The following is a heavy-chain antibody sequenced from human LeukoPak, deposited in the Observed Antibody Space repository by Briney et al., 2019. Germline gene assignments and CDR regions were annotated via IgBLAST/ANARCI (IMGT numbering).Heavy chain of an antibody. Sequence: GGSLRLSCAASGFTFSSYSMNWVRQAPGKGLEWVSYISSSSSTIYYADSVKGRFTISRDNAKNSLYLQMNSLRAEDAAVYYCARARSIAARVSYYYYMDVGGKGTTVTVSS. CDR2: ISSSSSTI. D-gene: IGHD6-6*01. CDR3: ARARSIAARVSYYYYMDV. J-gene: IGHJ6*03. CDR1: GFTFSSYS. V-gene: IGHV3-48*01.